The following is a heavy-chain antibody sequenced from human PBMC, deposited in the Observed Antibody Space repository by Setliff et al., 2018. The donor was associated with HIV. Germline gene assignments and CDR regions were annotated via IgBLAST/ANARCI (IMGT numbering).Heavy chain of an antibody. CDR1: GGSISSYY. V-gene: IGHV4-4*08. Sequence: PSETLSLTCTVSGGSISSYYWSWIRQPPGKGLEWIGYIYTSGDTNYNPSLKSRVTISADMSKNQFSLKLSSVTAADTAVYYCARGGFTWTTTHFQHWGRGTLVTVSS. CDR3: ARGGFTWTTTHFQH. J-gene: IGHJ1*01. CDR2: IYTSGDT. D-gene: IGHD3-16*01.